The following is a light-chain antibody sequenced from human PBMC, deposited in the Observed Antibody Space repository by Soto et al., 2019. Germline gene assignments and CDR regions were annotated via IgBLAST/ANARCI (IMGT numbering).Light chain of an antibody. CDR1: QDISNY. CDR2: DAS. CDR3: QQYYNRPFT. V-gene: IGKV1-33*01. J-gene: IGKJ4*01. Sequence: DIQMTQSPSSLSASVGDRVTITCQASQDISNYLNWYQQKPGKAPKLLIYDASNLETGVPSRFSGSGSWTDFNFTISSLQPEDIATYYCQQYYNRPFTFGGGTKVEIK.